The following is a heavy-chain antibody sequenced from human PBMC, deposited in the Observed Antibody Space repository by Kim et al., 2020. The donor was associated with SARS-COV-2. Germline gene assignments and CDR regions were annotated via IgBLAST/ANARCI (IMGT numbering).Heavy chain of an antibody. CDR3: ARQDYYGSGSYYYDY. CDR2: IYYSGST. D-gene: IGHD3-10*01. V-gene: IGHV4-39*01. J-gene: IGHJ4*02. Sequence: SETLSLTCTVSGGSISSSSYYWGWIRQPPGKGLEWIGSIYYSGSTYYNPSLKSRVTISVDTSKNQFSLKLSSVTAGDTAVYYCARQDYYGSGSYYYDYWGQGTLVTVSS. CDR1: GGSISSSSYY.